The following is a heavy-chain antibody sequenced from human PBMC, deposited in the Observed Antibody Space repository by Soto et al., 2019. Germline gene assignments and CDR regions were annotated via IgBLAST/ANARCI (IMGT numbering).Heavy chain of an antibody. D-gene: IGHD6-13*01. CDR2: ISYDGSNK. CDR3: AKDSRSWYQGWFDT. J-gene: IGHJ5*02. Sequence: PXGSLRLSFAASGFTFSRYCMHWVRQAPGKGLEWVAVISYDGSNKYYADSVKGRFTISRDNSKNTLYLQMNSLRAEDTAVYYCAKDSRSWYQGWFDTWGQGTLVTVSS. V-gene: IGHV3-30*18. CDR1: GFTFSRYC.